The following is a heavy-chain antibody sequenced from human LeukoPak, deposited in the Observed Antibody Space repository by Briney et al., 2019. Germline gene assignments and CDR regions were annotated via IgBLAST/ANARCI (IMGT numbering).Heavy chain of an antibody. J-gene: IGHJ5*02. Sequence: ETLSLTCTVSGGSISSSGYYWGWIRQPPGEGLEWFGSIYFTGNTYYNPSLKSRVTLSVDTSKNQFSLKLTSVTAADTAVYYCARTLTRSCSGATCYFTWFDPWGQGALVTVSS. D-gene: IGHD2-15*01. V-gene: IGHV4-39*01. CDR3: ARTLTRSCSGATCYFTWFDP. CDR1: GGSISSSGYY. CDR2: IYFTGNT.